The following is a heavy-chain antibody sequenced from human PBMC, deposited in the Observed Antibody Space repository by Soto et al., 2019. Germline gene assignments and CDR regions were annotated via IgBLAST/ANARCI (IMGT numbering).Heavy chain of an antibody. CDR1: GGSISSYY. CDR3: ARLSKTGYFDY. Sequence: SETLSLTCTVSGGSISSYYWSWIRQPPGKGLEWIGYIYYSGSTNYNPSLKSRVTISVDTSKNQFSLKLSSVTAADTAVYYCARLSKTGYFDYWSQGTLVTVSS. J-gene: IGHJ4*02. CDR2: IYYSGST. V-gene: IGHV4-59*08.